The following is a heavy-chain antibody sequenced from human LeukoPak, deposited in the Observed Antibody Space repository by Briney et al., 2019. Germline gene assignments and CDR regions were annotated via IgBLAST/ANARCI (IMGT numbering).Heavy chain of an antibody. V-gene: IGHV3-53*01. CDR1: GFIVSESY. D-gene: IGHD3-22*01. Sequence: GGSLRLSCAASGFIVSESYMGWVRQAPGKGLEWVSVIYKDGSPHYADSAKGRFTISRDSSKHALYLQMNSLRAEDTAVYYCATRYFYIGSRYYYGYFFDYWGQGTLVTVSS. CDR2: IYKDGSP. CDR3: ATRYFYIGSRYYYGYFFDY. J-gene: IGHJ4*02.